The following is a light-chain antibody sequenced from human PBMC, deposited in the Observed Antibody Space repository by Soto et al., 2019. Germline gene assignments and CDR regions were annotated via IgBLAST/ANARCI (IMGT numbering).Light chain of an antibody. J-gene: IGKJ1*01. V-gene: IGKV3-20*01. CDR3: QQYDSTPPT. Sequence: EIVLTQSPGTLSLSPGERATLSCRASRSVNSNYLAWYQRKPGQAPRLLIYGASNRATAIPYRFSASGSGTDFTLTITRLEAEDFAVYYCQQYDSTPPTFGQGTKVEVK. CDR1: RSVNSNY. CDR2: GAS.